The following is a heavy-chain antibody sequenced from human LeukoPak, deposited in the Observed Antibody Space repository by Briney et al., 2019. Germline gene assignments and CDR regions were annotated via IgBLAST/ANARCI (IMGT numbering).Heavy chain of an antibody. CDR1: GGSISSGGYS. J-gene: IGHJ6*03. V-gene: IGHV4-30-4*07. CDR3: ARILWSRKYYYYMDV. D-gene: IGHD2-21*01. Sequence: SETLSLTCAVSGGSISSGGYSWSWIRQPPGKGLEWIGYIYYSGSAYYNPSLKSRVTISVDTSKNQFSLKLSSVTAADTAVYYCARILWSRKYYYYMDVWGKGTTVTISS. CDR2: IYYSGSA.